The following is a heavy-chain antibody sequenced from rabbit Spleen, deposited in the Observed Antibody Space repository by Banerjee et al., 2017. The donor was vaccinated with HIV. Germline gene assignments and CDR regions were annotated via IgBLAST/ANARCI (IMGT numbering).Heavy chain of an antibody. V-gene: IGHV1S40*01. D-gene: IGHD5-1*01. CDR1: GFSFSDRDV. J-gene: IGHJ4*01. CDR3: ARAGEGGDGYLNL. Sequence: QSLEESGGDLVKPEGSLTLTCKASGFSFSDRDVMCWVRQAPGKGLEWIACIYTGSSDNTYCANWAKGRFTISKTSSTTVTLQMASLTVADTATYFCARAGEGGDGYLNLWGPGTLVTVS. CDR2: IYTGSSDNT.